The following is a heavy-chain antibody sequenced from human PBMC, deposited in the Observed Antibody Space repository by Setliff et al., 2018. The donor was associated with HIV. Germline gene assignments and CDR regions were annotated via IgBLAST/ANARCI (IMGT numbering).Heavy chain of an antibody. D-gene: IGHD3-10*01. V-gene: IGHV1-69*13. CDR2: IIPIFGTA. J-gene: IGHJ4*02. CDR1: GGTFSSYA. Sequence: ASVKVSCKTSGGTFSSYAISWVRQAPGQGLEWMGGIIPIFGTANYAQKFQGRVTITADESTSTAYMELSSLRSEDTAVYYRAGTSGKVIPYYFDYWGQGTLVTVSS. CDR3: AGTSGKVIPYYFDY.